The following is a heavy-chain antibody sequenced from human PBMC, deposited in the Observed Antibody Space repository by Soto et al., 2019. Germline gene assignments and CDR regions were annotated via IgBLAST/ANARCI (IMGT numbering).Heavy chain of an antibody. CDR1: GYTFTSYY. Sequence: ASVKVSCKASGYTFTSYYMHWVRQAPGQGLEWMGIINPSGGSTSYAQKFQGRVTMTRDTSTSTVYMELSSLRSEDTAVYYCARDHSSSWYLSDNYYYYGMDVWGQGTTVTVS. J-gene: IGHJ6*02. CDR2: INPSGGST. D-gene: IGHD6-13*01. CDR3: ARDHSSSWYLSDNYYYYGMDV. V-gene: IGHV1-46*01.